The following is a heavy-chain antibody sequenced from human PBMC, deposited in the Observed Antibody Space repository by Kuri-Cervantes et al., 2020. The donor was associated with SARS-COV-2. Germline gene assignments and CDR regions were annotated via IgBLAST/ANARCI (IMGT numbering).Heavy chain of an antibody. CDR3: ARSVGTTFGVVIGESRSYYGMDV. J-gene: IGHJ6*02. D-gene: IGHD3-3*01. CDR1: GGSISSYY. CDR2: IYTSGST. Sequence: GSLRLSRTVSGGSISSYYWSWIRQPAGRGLEWIGRIYTSGSTNYNPSLKSRVTMTVDTSKNQFTLKLSSVTAADTAVYYCARSVGTTFGVVIGESRSYYGMDVWGQGTTVTVSS. V-gene: IGHV4-4*07.